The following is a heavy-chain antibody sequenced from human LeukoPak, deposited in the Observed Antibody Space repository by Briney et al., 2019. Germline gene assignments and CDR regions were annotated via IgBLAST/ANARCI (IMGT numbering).Heavy chain of an antibody. Sequence: ASVKVSCKASGYTFTAYYVHWVRQAPGQGLEWMGWINPYSGDTNYAQKFQGRVTMTRDTSISTAYMELSRLRSDDTAVFYCARDLYDFWSGSHFYYMDVWGTGTTVTVSS. CDR3: ARDLYDFWSGSHFYYMDV. V-gene: IGHV1-2*02. J-gene: IGHJ6*03. D-gene: IGHD3-3*01. CDR2: INPYSGDT. CDR1: GYTFTAYY.